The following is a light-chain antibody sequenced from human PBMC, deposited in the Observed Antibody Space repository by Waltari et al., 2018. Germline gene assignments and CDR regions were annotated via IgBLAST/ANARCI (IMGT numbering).Light chain of an antibody. CDR3: HEYEYWPPGT. V-gene: IGKV3-15*01. CDR1: QSVRTN. CDR2: GAS. Sequence: EIVMTQSPATLSVSPGDSATLSCRASQSVRTNLAWFQQKPGQPPRLLISGASTRATGIPARFSGSGSGTEFTLTITGLQSEDFAVYYCHEYEYWPPGTFGPGTKVEIK. J-gene: IGKJ3*01.